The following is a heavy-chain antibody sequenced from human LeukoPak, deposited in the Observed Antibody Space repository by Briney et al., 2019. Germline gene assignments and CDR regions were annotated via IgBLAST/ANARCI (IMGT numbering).Heavy chain of an antibody. V-gene: IGHV4-38-2*02. CDR1: GYSIGSGYY. CDR3: ARSPQYSSSSVLDP. J-gene: IGHJ5*02. CDR2: IYHSGST. Sequence: SETLSLTCTVSGYSIGSGYYWGWIRQPPGKGLEWIGSIYHSGSTYYNPSLKSRVTISVDTSKNQFSLKLSSVTAADTAVYYCARSPQYSSSSVLDPWGQGTLVTVSS. D-gene: IGHD6-6*01.